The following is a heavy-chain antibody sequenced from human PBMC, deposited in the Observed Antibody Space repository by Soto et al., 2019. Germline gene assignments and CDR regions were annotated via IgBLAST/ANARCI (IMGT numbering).Heavy chain of an antibody. D-gene: IGHD3-3*01. CDR1: GYTFTSYG. CDR2: ISAYNGNT. J-gene: IGHJ6*02. Sequence: ASVKVSCKASGYTFTSYGISWVRQAPGQGLEWMGWISAYNGNTNYAQKLQGRVTMTTDTPTSTAYMELRSLRSDDTAVYYCARAYDFWSGYYTPYYYYYGMDVWGQGTTVTVS. V-gene: IGHV1-18*01. CDR3: ARAYDFWSGYYTPYYYYYGMDV.